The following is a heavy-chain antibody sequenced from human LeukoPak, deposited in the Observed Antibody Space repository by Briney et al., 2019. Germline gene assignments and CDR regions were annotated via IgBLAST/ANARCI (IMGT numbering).Heavy chain of an antibody. CDR2: IIPIFGTA. CDR3: AREVGDGYPRFQH. J-gene: IGHJ1*01. D-gene: IGHD5-24*01. CDR1: GGTFSSYA. Sequence: SVKVSCKASGGTFSSYAISWVRQAPGQGLEWMGGIIPIFGTANYAQKLQGRVTITADKSTSTAYMELSSLRSEDTAVYYCAREVGDGYPRFQHWGQGTLVTVSS. V-gene: IGHV1-69*06.